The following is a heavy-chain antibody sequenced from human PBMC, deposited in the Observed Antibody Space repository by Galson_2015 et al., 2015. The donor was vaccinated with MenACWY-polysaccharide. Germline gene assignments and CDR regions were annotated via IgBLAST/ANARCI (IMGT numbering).Heavy chain of an antibody. V-gene: IGHV3-7*01. CDR1: GFIFSNYW. D-gene: IGHD2-15*01. CDR2: IKQDGSVT. Sequence: SLRLSCAASGFIFSNYWMNWVRQAPGKGLEWVADIKQDGSVTHYVDSVKGRFTISRDDAKNTLCLQMISLRADDTAVYYCARGYCGGGMCSRNYWGQGTLVTVSS. CDR3: ARGYCGGGMCSRNY. J-gene: IGHJ4*02.